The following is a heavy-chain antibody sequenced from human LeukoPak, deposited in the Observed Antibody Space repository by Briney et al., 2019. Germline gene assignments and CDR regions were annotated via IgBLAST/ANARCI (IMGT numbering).Heavy chain of an antibody. Sequence: SETLSLTCTVSGGSISSSSYYWGWIRQPPGKGLEWIGSIYYSGSTYYNPSLKSRVTISVDTSKNQFSLKLSSVTAADTAVYYCATLFKIPDYWGQGTLVTVSS. CDR1: GGSISSSSYY. J-gene: IGHJ4*02. CDR2: IYYSGST. V-gene: IGHV4-39*07. D-gene: IGHD2-21*01. CDR3: ATLFKIPDY.